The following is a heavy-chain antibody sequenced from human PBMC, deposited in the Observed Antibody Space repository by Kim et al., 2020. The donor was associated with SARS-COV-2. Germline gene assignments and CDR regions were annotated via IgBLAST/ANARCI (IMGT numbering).Heavy chain of an antibody. V-gene: IGHV4-39*01. J-gene: IGHJ4*02. CDR3: ARQWQLVPWFDY. CDR1: GGSISSSSYY. CDR2: IYYSGST. Sequence: SETLSLTCTVSGGSISSSSYYWGWIRQPPGKGLEWIGSIYYSGSTYYNPSLKSRVTISVDTSKNQFSLKLSSVTAADTAVYYCARQWQLVPWFDYWGQGTLVTVSS. D-gene: IGHD6-6*01.